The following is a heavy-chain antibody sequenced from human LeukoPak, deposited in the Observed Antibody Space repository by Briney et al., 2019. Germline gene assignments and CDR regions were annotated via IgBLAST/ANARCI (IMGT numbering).Heavy chain of an antibody. V-gene: IGHV3-21*01. J-gene: IGHJ4*02. CDR1: GFTLSSYN. Sequence: KPGGSLRLSCAASGFTLSSYNMNWVRQTPGKGLEWVSSISGSSSYTYYADSVKGRFTISRDNAKNSLYLQMNSLRVEDTAVYYCARATGDSSGWGNHFDYWGQGTLVTVSS. CDR3: ARATGDSSGWGNHFDY. D-gene: IGHD6-19*01. CDR2: ISGSSSYT.